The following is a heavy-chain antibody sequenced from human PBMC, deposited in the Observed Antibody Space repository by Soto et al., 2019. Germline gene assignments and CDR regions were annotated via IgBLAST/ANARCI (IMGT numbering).Heavy chain of an antibody. CDR2: ICYLGST. V-gene: IGHV4-39*01. CDR3: ARATMWGFDY. CDR1: SGSISSKNSY. D-gene: IGHD3-10*02. J-gene: IGHJ4*02. Sequence: PSETLSLTCSVSSGSISSKNSYRSCIRQPPGKGLEWIGSICYLGSTYNTPSLKSRVSISLDTSKNQFSRRLSSVTAADTAVFYCARATMWGFDYWGQGALVTVSS.